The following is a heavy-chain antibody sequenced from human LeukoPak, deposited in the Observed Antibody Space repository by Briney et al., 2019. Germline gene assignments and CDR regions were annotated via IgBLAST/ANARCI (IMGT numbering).Heavy chain of an antibody. V-gene: IGHV3-23*01. J-gene: IGHJ4*02. Sequence: GGSLRLSCAASGFTFSSYAMSWVRQAPGKGLEWVSAISGSGGSTYYADSAKGRFTISRDNSKNTLYLQMNSLRAEDTAVYYCAKDRDSGYDLGYWGQGTLVTVSS. D-gene: IGHD5-12*01. CDR1: GFTFSSYA. CDR3: AKDRDSGYDLGY. CDR2: ISGSGGST.